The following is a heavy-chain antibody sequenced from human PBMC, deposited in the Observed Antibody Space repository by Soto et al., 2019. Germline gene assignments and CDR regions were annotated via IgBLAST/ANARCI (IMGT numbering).Heavy chain of an antibody. CDR1: GGSISSSSYY. CDR2: IYYSGST. CDR3: ARRRLPAAYYFDY. V-gene: IGHV4-39*01. Sequence: QLQLQESGPGLVKPSETLSLTCTVSGGSISSSSYYWGWIRQPPGKGLEWIGSIYYSGSTYYNPSLKSRVTISVDTSKNQFSLQLSSVTAADTAVYYCARRRLPAAYYFDYWGQGTLVTVSS. D-gene: IGHD2-2*01. J-gene: IGHJ4*02.